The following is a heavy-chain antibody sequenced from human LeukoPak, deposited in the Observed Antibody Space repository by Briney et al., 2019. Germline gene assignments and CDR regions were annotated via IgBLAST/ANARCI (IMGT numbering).Heavy chain of an antibody. J-gene: IGHJ3*02. V-gene: IGHV3-49*03. Sequence: PGGSLRLSCTASGFTFGDYAMSGFRQAPGKGLEWVGFIRSKACGGTTEYAASVKGRFTISRADSKSIAYLQMNSLKTEDTAVYYCTRDTYSSGREPDIWGQGTMVTVSS. CDR2: IRSKACGGTT. D-gene: IGHD6-19*01. CDR3: TRDTYSSGREPDI. CDR1: GFTFGDYA.